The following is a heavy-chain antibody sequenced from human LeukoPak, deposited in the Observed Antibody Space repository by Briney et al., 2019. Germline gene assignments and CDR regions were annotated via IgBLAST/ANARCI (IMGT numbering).Heavy chain of an antibody. Sequence: SVKVSCKASGGTFSSYAISWVRQAPGQGLEWMGRIIPIFGIANYAQKFQGRVTITADKSTSTAYMELSCLRSEDTAVYYCARGRTAMAPVAPLDYWGQGTLVTVSS. CDR2: IIPIFGIA. V-gene: IGHV1-69*04. CDR3: ARGRTAMAPVAPLDY. CDR1: GGTFSSYA. J-gene: IGHJ4*02. D-gene: IGHD5-18*01.